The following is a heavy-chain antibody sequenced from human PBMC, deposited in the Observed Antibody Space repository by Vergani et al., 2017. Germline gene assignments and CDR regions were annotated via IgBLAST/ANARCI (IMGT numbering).Heavy chain of an antibody. CDR2: IYSGGST. V-gene: IGHV3-53*02. Sequence: EVQLVETGGGLIQPGGSLRLSCAASGFTVSSNYMSWVRQAPGKGLVWVSVIYSGGSTYYADSVKGRFTISRDNSKNTLYLQMNSLRAEDTAVYYCARDWSGPYFQHWGQGTLVTVSS. CDR3: ARDWSGPYFQH. J-gene: IGHJ1*01. D-gene: IGHD3-3*01. CDR1: GFTVSSNY.